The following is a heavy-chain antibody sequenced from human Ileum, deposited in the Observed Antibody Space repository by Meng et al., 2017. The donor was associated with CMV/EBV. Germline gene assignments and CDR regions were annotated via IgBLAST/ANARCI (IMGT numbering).Heavy chain of an antibody. CDR3: VRHVTEGYSDY. D-gene: IGHD5-24*01. CDR1: TASINSSNHY. V-gene: IGHV4-39*01. Sequence: CPVSTASINSSNHYWGWIRQPPGRGLEWIGSIYYNGNTYYNPSLKSRVTMSVDTSNNQFSLKLRSVTVADTSLYYCVRHVTEGYSDYWGQGTLVTVS. CDR2: IYYNGNT. J-gene: IGHJ4*02.